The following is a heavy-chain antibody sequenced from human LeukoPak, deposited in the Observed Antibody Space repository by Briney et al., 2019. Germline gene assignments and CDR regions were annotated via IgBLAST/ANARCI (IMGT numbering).Heavy chain of an antibody. Sequence: ASETLSLTCAVYGGSFSGYYWSWIRQPPGKGLEWIGEINHSGSTNYNPSLKSRVTISVDTSKNHFSLKLSSVTAADTAVYYCARDDTIFGWHYWGQGTLVTVSS. J-gene: IGHJ4*02. CDR3: ARDDTIFGWHY. D-gene: IGHD3-3*01. V-gene: IGHV4-34*01. CDR2: INHSGST. CDR1: GGSFSGYY.